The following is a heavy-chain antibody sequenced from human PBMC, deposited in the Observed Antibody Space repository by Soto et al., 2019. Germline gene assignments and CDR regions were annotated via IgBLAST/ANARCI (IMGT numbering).Heavy chain of an antibody. CDR2: ILYDGSNE. Sequence: QVQLVESGGGVVQPGRSLRLSCTASGFIFNTYGMHWVRQAPGKGLEWVALILYDGSNEYYADSVKGRFTISRDNSKNTLYLQMNSLRPEDTAVYYCARNYGGNQAFDIWGQGTMVTVSS. D-gene: IGHD4-17*01. CDR3: ARNYGGNQAFDI. CDR1: GFIFNTYG. V-gene: IGHV3-30*03. J-gene: IGHJ3*02.